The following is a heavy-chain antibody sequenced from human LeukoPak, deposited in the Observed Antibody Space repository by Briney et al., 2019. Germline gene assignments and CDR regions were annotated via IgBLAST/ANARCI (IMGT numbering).Heavy chain of an antibody. V-gene: IGHV3-21*01. Sequence: GGSLRLSCAASGFTFSSYSMNWVRQAPGKGLEWVSSISSSSSYIYYADSVKGRFTISRDNAKNSLYLQMNSLRVEDTAVYYCARRKWNYGVDDAFDVWGQGTMVTVSS. D-gene: IGHD1-7*01. CDR1: GFTFSSYS. J-gene: IGHJ3*01. CDR2: ISSSSSYI. CDR3: ARRKWNYGVDDAFDV.